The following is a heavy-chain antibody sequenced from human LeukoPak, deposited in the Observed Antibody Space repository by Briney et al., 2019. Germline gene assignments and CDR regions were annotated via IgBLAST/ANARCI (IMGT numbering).Heavy chain of an antibody. J-gene: IGHJ5*02. Sequence: SETLSLTCTVSGGSISRSSYYWGWIRQPPGKGLEWIGSIYYSGSTYYNPSLKSRVTIAVDTSKNPFSLKLSSVTAADTAVYYCARDKRVGTPGASGSFDPWGQGTLVTVSS. CDR2: IYYSGST. CDR1: GGSISRSSYY. CDR3: ARDKRVGTPGASGSFDP. V-gene: IGHV4-39*02. D-gene: IGHD6-25*01.